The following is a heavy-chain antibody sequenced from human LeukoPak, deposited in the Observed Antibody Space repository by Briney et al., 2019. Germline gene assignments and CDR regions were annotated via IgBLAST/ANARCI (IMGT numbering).Heavy chain of an antibody. V-gene: IGHV3-48*03. CDR1: GFTFRSYE. J-gene: IGHJ4*02. CDR3: AKVAKYYYGSETYYFFEH. Sequence: PGGSLRLSCEDSGFTFRSYEMNWVRQAPGKGLEWIAYLSSSGSAFSYADSVKGRFTISRDNAKNSLYLQMNSLRVEDTAVYYCAKVAKYYYGSETYYFFEHWGQGTPVTASS. CDR2: LSSSGSAF. D-gene: IGHD3-10*01.